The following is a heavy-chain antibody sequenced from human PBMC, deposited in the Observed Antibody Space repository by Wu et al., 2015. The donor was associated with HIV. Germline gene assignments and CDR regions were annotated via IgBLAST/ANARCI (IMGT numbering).Heavy chain of an antibody. J-gene: IGHJ4*02. CDR3: ARDWLTRGYY. CDR1: GYNFIDYY. V-gene: IGHV1-2*02. CDR2: ITPNRGGT. Sequence: QVQLVQSGAEVKKPGASVKVSCKAFGYNFIDYYIHWVRQAPGQGLEWMGWITPNRGGTKYAQKFQGRVTMTRDTSISTVYMEVAGLRSDDTAVYYCARDWLTRGYYWGQGTRVTVSS. D-gene: IGHD2-15*01.